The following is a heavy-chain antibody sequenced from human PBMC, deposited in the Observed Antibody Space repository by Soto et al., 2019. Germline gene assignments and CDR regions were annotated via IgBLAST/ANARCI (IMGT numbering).Heavy chain of an antibody. V-gene: IGHV4-59*08. CDR2: IYYSGTT. CDR3: ARHVPYCSDSSHCAYGLDV. CDR1: GGSISSYY. D-gene: IGHD2-15*01. J-gene: IGHJ6*02. Sequence: QVQLQESGPGLVRPSETLSLICTVSGGSISSYYWSWIRQPPGKGLEWIGYIYYSGTTRYNPSLNSRVSISVDPSKNQFSLKLSSLTAADTAVYHCARHVPYCSDSSHCAYGLDVWGQGTTVTVSS.